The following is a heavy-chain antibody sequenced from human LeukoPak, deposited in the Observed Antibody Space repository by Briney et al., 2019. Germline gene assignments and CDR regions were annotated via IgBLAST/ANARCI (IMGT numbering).Heavy chain of an antibody. CDR3: ARDSAVAGSFDY. J-gene: IGHJ4*02. D-gene: IGHD6-19*01. Sequence: ASVKVSCKASGYTFNTYGITWVRQAPGQGLEWMGWISAYNGNTNYAQKLQGRVTMTTDTSTSTAYMELRSLRSDDTAVYYCARDSAVAGSFDYWGQGTLVTVPS. V-gene: IGHV1-18*01. CDR1: GYTFNTYG. CDR2: ISAYNGNT.